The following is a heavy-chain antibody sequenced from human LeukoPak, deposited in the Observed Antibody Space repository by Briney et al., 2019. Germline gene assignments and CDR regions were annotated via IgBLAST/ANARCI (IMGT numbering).Heavy chain of an antibody. Sequence: GGSLRLSCAASGFTFEASAMSWVRQAPGKGLEWVANIKQDGSEKYYVDSVKGRFTISRDNAKNSLYLQMNSLRAEDTAVYYCARGKEIAVAGTDYWGQGTLVTVSS. CDR1: GFTFEASA. CDR3: ARGKEIAVAGTDY. D-gene: IGHD6-19*01. V-gene: IGHV3-7*01. J-gene: IGHJ4*02. CDR2: IKQDGSEK.